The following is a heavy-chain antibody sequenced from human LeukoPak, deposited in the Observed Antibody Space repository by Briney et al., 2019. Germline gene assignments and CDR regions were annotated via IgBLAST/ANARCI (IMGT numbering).Heavy chain of an antibody. CDR3: TRVGYIDEGIDY. D-gene: IGHD5-24*01. Sequence: GGSLRLSCAASGFTFSSSAMSWVRQAPGKGLEWVSAISNNGGYTYYADSVLGRFTISRDNAKNSLYLQMNSLRAEDTAIYYCTRVGYIDEGIDYWGQGTLVTVSS. CDR1: GFTFSSSA. J-gene: IGHJ4*02. V-gene: IGHV3-23*01. CDR2: ISNNGGYT.